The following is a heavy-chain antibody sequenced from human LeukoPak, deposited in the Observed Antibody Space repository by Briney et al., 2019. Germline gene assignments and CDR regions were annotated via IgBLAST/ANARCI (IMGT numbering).Heavy chain of an antibody. CDR2: IYYSGST. CDR3: ARVPRDTMVRGVIED. Sequence: PSETLSLTCTVSGGSTSSGDYYWSWIRQPPGKGLEWIGYIYYSGSTYYNPSLKSRVTISVDTSKNQFSLKLSSVTAADTAVYYCARVPRDTMVRGVIEDWGQGTLVTVSS. CDR1: GGSTSSGDYY. J-gene: IGHJ4*02. V-gene: IGHV4-30-4*01. D-gene: IGHD3-10*01.